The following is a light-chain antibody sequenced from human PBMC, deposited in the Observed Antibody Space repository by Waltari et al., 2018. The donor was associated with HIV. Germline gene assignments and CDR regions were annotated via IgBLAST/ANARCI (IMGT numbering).Light chain of an antibody. Sequence: QSVLTQPPSVSAAPGQKVTISCSGSSPNIGSNRVFWYQQPPGTAPKLLIYDSTTRPSGMPDRFSGAKSGTLATLGITGLQTGDEADYYCGTWDSSLSAVLFGGGTKLTVL. CDR3: GTWDSSLSAVL. CDR2: DST. J-gene: IGLJ2*01. V-gene: IGLV1-51*01. CDR1: SPNIGSNR.